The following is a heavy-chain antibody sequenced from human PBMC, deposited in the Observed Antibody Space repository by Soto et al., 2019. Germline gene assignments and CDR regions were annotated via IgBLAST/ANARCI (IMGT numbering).Heavy chain of an antibody. CDR1: GDSVSSNSAA. V-gene: IGHV6-1*01. J-gene: IGHJ4*02. Sequence: QTLSLTCAISGDSVSSNSAAWNWIRQSPSRGLEWLGRTYYRSKWYNDYAVSVKSRITINPDTSKNQFSLQLNSVTPEDTAVYYCASEHKYYDFWSGYYRANFDYWGQGTLVTVSS. CDR3: ASEHKYYDFWSGYYRANFDY. CDR2: TYYRSKWYN. D-gene: IGHD3-3*01.